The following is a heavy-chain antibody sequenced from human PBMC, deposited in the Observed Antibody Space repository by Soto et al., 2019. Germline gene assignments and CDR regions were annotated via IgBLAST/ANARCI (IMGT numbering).Heavy chain of an antibody. D-gene: IGHD6-6*01. J-gene: IGHJ4*02. Sequence: EVQLLESGGGLVQPGGSLRLSCAASGFTFSSYAMSWVRQAPGKGLEWVSAISGSGGSTYYADSVKGRFTISRDNSKNTLYLQMNSLRDEDTAVYYCAKRGIAARSVDYWGQGTLVTVSS. CDR3: AKRGIAARSVDY. V-gene: IGHV3-23*01. CDR2: ISGSGGST. CDR1: GFTFSSYA.